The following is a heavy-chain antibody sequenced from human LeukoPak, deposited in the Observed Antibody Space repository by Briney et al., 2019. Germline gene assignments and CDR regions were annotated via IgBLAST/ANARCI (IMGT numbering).Heavy chain of an antibody. D-gene: IGHD1-26*01. J-gene: IGHJ6*03. V-gene: IGHV4-34*01. CDR2: INHSGST. CDR3: ASQGHHGKIVGTTLSYFYMDV. CDR1: GGSFSGYY. Sequence: PSETLSLTCAVYGGSFSGYYWSWIRQPPGKGLEWIGEINHSGSTNYNLSLKSQVTISVDTSKNQFSLKLSSVTAADTAFYYCASQGHHGKIVGTTLSYFYMDVWGKGTTVTVSS.